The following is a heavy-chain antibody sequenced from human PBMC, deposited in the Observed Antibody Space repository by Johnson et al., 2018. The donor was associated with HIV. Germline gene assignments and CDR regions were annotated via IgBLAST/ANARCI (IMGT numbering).Heavy chain of an antibody. CDR1: GFTFSDYY. J-gene: IGHJ3*02. Sequence: QVQLVESGGGLVKPGGSLRLSCAASGFTFSDYYMSWIRQAPGKGLEWVSYSSSSGSTIYYAGSVQGRFTISRDSSKNTLYLQMNSLRAEDTAVYYCAKDLVVVTARGAFVIWGQGTMVTVSS. CDR3: AKDLVVVTARGAFVI. D-gene: IGHD2-21*02. V-gene: IGHV3-11*04. CDR2: SSSSGSTI.